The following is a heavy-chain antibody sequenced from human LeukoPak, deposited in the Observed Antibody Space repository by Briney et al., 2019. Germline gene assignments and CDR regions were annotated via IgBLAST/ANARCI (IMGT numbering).Heavy chain of an antibody. CDR3: AREGSSSSAGDYFDY. Sequence: GGSLRLSCAASGFTFSSYSMNWVRRAPGKGLEWVSSISSSSSYIYYADSVKGRFTISRDNAKNSLYLQMNSLRAEDTAVYYCAREGSSSSAGDYFDYWGQGTLVTVSS. CDR2: ISSSSSYI. D-gene: IGHD6-6*01. CDR1: GFTFSSYS. V-gene: IGHV3-21*01. J-gene: IGHJ4*02.